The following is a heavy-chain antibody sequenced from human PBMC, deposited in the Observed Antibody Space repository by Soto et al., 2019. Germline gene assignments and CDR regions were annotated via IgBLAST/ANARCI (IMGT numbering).Heavy chain of an antibody. CDR2: IIPILGIA. CDR3: ASQMVVAAKTEYFQH. V-gene: IGHV1-69*02. CDR1: GGTFSSYT. J-gene: IGHJ1*01. Sequence: QVQLVQSGAEVQKPGSSVKVSCKASGGTFSSYTISWVRQAPGQGLEWMGRIIPILGIANYAQKFQGRVTITADKSTSTAYMELSSLRSEDTAVYYCASQMVVAAKTEYFQHWGQGTLVTVSS. D-gene: IGHD2-15*01.